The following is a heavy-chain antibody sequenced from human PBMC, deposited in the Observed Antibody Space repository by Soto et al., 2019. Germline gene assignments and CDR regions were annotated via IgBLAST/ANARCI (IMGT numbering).Heavy chain of an antibody. CDR3: DRDLGGSGRLDV. CDR1: GGSISSGGYS. CDR2: IYHSGST. D-gene: IGHD3-10*01. V-gene: IGHV4-30-2*01. J-gene: IGHJ6*02. Sequence: SETLSLTCAVSGGSISSGGYSWSWIRQPPGKGLEWIGYIYHSGSTSYNPSLRSRVTISVDRSKNQFSLKLSSVTAADTAVYYCDRDLGGSGRLDVWGQGTTVTVSS.